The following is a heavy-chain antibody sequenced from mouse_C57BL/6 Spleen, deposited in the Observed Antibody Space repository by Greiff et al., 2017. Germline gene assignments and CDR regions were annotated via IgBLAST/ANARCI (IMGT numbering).Heavy chain of an antibody. Sequence: QVQLQQPGAELVRPGSSVKLSCKASGYTFTSYWMHWVKQRPIQGLEWIGNIDPSDSETHYNQKFKDKATLTVDKSSSTAYMQLSSLTSADSAVYYGARDEDYYGSSYGFDYWGQGTTLTVSS. CDR3: ARDEDYYGSSYGFDY. J-gene: IGHJ2*01. D-gene: IGHD1-1*01. CDR1: GYTFTSYW. CDR2: IDPSDSET. V-gene: IGHV1-52*01.